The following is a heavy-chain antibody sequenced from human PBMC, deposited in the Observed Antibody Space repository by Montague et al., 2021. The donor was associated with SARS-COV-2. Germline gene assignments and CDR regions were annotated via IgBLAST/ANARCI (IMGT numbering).Heavy chain of an antibody. Sequence: SETLSLTCAVYGGSFSDYYWSWIRQPPGKGLEWIGEINHGGSTXXXPSXXXRVTISVDTSKNQFSLKLSSVTAADTAVYYCARFLRRVVPAATGHREKNYYYYYMGVWGKGTTVTVSS. CDR2: INHGGST. V-gene: IGHV4-34*01. CDR3: ARFLRRVVPAATGHREKNYYYYYMGV. CDR1: GGSFSDYY. J-gene: IGHJ6*03. D-gene: IGHD2-2*01.